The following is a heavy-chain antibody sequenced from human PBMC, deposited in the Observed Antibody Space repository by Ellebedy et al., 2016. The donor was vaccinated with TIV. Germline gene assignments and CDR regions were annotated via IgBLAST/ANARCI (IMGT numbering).Heavy chain of an antibody. CDR1: GGSVSSYY. V-gene: IGHV4-59*02. CDR3: ARCFRGVILYYFDY. Sequence: SETLSLXCTVSGGSVSSYYWSWIRQPPGKGLEWIGYIYYSGSTNYNPSLKSRVTISVDTSKNQFSLKLSSVTAADTAVYYCARCFRGVILYYFDYWGQGTLVTVSS. CDR2: IYYSGST. J-gene: IGHJ4*02. D-gene: IGHD3-10*01.